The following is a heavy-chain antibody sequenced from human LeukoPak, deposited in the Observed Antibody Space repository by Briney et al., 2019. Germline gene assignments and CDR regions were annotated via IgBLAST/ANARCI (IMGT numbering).Heavy chain of an antibody. Sequence: SETLSLTCTISGDSISTYYWSWIRQPPGKGLEWIGEINHSGSTNYDTSLKSRVTISVEPSKNQLSLNLRSVTAADTAVYYCAGGKAAGPFDFWGPGILVTVSS. V-gene: IGHV4-34*01. CDR3: AGGKAAGPFDF. CDR2: INHSGST. J-gene: IGHJ4*02. CDR1: GDSISTYY.